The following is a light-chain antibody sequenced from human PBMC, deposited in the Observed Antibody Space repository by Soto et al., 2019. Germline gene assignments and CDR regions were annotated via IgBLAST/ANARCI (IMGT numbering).Light chain of an antibody. J-gene: IGKJ3*01. CDR2: GAS. Sequence: ENVLTQSPDTLSLSAGERATLSCRASQSVTTKLAWYKHKPGQAPRLLISGASSRASGVPDRFSGSGSETDFTLTISSLEPEDFAVYYCQQRSNWPPTFGPGTKVDIK. CDR3: QQRSNWPPT. V-gene: IGKV3-11*01. CDR1: QSVTTK.